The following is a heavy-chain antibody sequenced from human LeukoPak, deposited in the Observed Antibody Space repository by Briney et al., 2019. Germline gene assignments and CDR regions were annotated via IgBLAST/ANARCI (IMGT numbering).Heavy chain of an antibody. CDR1: GYTFTGYY. CDR2: INPNSGGT. J-gene: IGHJ4*02. D-gene: IGHD1-7*01. CDR3: ARGLTGTTGLLGY. Sequence: ASVKVSCKASGYTFTGYYMHWVRQAPGQGLEWMGWINPNSGGTNYAQKFQDRVTMTRDTSISTAYMELSRLRSDDTAVYYCARGLTGTTGLLGYWGQGTLVTVSS. V-gene: IGHV1-2*02.